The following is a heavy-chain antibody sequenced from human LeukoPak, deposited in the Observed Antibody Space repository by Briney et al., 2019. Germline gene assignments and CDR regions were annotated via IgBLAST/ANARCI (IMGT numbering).Heavy chain of an antibody. CDR2: IIPIFGTA. D-gene: IGHD6-19*01. CDR3: ARASSGRADY. CDR1: GGTFSSYA. J-gene: IGHJ4*02. V-gene: IGHV1-69*05. Sequence: SVKVSCKASGGTFSSYAISWVRQAPGQGLEWMGGIIPIFGTANYAQKLQGRVTMTTDTSTSTAYMELRSLRSDDTAVYYCARASSGRADYWGQGTLVTVSS.